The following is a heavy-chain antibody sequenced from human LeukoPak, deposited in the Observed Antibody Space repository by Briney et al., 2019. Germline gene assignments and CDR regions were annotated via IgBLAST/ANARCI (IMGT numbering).Heavy chain of an antibody. CDR1: GFTFSNYW. J-gene: IGHJ6*03. D-gene: IGHD3-16*02. CDR2: INTDGSTT. V-gene: IGHV3-74*01. Sequence: GGSLRLSCAASGFTFSNYWIHWVRQAPGKGLVWVSRINTDGSTTTYADSVKGRFTISRDNSKNTLYLQMNSLRAEDTAVYYCAKVGYYDYVWGSYRYTSLYYYYMDVWGKGTTVTVSS. CDR3: AKVGYYDYVWGSYRYTSLYYYYMDV.